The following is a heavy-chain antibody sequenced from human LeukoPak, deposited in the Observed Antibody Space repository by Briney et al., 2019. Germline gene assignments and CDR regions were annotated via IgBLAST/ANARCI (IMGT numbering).Heavy chain of an antibody. Sequence: PSETLSLTCTVSGGSISSASYYWGWIRQPPGKGLEWIGSIYYSGSTYYGPSLKSRVTISVDRSKDQFSLKLNSVTAADTAVYYCARLGDSTYRFDPWGQGTLVTVSS. D-gene: IGHD6-13*01. CDR3: ARLGDSTYRFDP. CDR1: GGSISSASYY. V-gene: IGHV4-39*01. CDR2: IYYSGST. J-gene: IGHJ5*02.